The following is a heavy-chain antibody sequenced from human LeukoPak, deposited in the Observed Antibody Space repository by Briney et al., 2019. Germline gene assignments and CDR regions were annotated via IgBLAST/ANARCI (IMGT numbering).Heavy chain of an antibody. D-gene: IGHD2-2*01. CDR3: ATGPPSQYCSSTSCYYNYFDY. J-gene: IGHJ4*02. CDR2: FDPEDGET. Sequence: GASVKVSCKVSGYTLTQLSMHWVRQAPGKGLEWMGGFDPEDGETIYARKFQGRVTMTEDTSTDTAYMELSSLRSEDTAVYYCATGPPSQYCSSTSCYYNYFDYWGQGTLVTVSS. V-gene: IGHV1-24*01. CDR1: GYTLTQLS.